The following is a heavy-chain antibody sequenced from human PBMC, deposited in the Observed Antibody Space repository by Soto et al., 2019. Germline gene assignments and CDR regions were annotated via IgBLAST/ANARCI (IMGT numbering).Heavy chain of an antibody. D-gene: IGHD6-19*01. CDR2: VSYDSSNI. CDR1: GFTFRSHG. CDR3: AKSRQLLFRDQWLADDH. Sequence: GGSLRLSCEASGFTFRSHGMHWFRQALGKGLEWVAVVSYDSSNIYYADSVKGRFTISRDNSKSTLYLQMNALRVEDTAIYYCAKSRQLLFRDQWLADDHWGQGTLVTVSS. J-gene: IGHJ4*02. V-gene: IGHV3-30*18.